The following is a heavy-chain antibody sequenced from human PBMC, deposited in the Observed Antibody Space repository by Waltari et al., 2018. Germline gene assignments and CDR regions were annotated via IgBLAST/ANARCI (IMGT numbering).Heavy chain of an antibody. Sequence: EVQLVESGGGLVQPGGSLRLSCAASGFTFSSYAMSWVRQAPGKGLEWVSSISGSGGRTYYADSGKGRFTSSKYNSKNTLYLQMNSLRAEDTAVYYCAKDRRLIVVAGYFDLWGRGTLVTVSS. CDR2: ISGSGGRT. V-gene: IGHV3-23*04. D-gene: IGHD2-21*01. CDR3: AKDRRLIVVAGYFDL. CDR1: GFTFSSYA. J-gene: IGHJ2*01.